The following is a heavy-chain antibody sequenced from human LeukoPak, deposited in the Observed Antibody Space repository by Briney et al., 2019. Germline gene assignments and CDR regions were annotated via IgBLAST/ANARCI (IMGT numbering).Heavy chain of an antibody. CDR3: ARSFLSIAAAATDY. D-gene: IGHD6-13*01. J-gene: IGHJ4*02. CDR1: GFTFSSYS. Sequence: PGGSLRLSCAASGFTFSSYSMNWVRQAPGKGLEWVSSISSSSSYIYYADSVKGRFTISRDNAKNSLYLQMDSLRAEDTAVYYCARSFLSIAAAATDYWGQGTLVTVSS. V-gene: IGHV3-21*01. CDR2: ISSSSSYI.